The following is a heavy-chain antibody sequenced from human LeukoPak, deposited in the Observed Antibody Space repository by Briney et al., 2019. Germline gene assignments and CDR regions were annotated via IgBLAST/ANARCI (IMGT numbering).Heavy chain of an antibody. Sequence: SSETLSLTCTVSGGSISSGDYYWSWIRQPPGKGLEWIGYIYYSGSTNYNPSLKSRVTISVDTSKNQFSLKLSSVTAADTAVYYCARTSGSYAVNYWGQGTLVTVSS. CDR2: IYYSGST. CDR1: GGSISSGDYY. J-gene: IGHJ4*02. D-gene: IGHD1-26*01. CDR3: ARTSGSYAVNY. V-gene: IGHV4-61*08.